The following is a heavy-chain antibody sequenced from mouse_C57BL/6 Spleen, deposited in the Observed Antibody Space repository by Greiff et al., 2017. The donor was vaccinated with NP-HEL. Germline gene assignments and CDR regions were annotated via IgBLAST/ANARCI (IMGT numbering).Heavy chain of an antibody. CDR1: GYTFTSYW. V-gene: IGHV1-64*01. Sequence: QVQLQQPGAELVKPGASVKLSCKASGYTFTSYWMHWVKQRPGQGLEWIGMIHPNSGSTNYNEKFKSKATLTVDKSSSTAYMQLSSLTSEDSAVYYCARSEDYRWFAYWGQGTLVTVSA. CDR2: IHPNSGST. D-gene: IGHD2-14*01. CDR3: ARSEDYRWFAY. J-gene: IGHJ3*01.